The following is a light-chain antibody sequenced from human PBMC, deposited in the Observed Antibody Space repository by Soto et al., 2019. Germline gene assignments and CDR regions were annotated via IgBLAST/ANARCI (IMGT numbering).Light chain of an antibody. Sequence: QSALAQPAPTSGSPGQSITISCTGTSDYVGAYNSVSLYQQLPHKAPQVIRYKGTQRGSGVSSRFPGSTSGNAASLAISGLHAEDEADYLCWSSARERTYVFGTGTLVTVL. CDR2: KGT. CDR3: WSSARERTYV. CDR1: SDYVGAYNS. J-gene: IGLJ1*01. V-gene: IGLV2-23*01.